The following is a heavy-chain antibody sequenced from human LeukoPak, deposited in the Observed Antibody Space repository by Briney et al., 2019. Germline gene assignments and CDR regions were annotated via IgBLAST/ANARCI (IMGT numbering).Heavy chain of an antibody. J-gene: IGHJ3*02. CDR3: ARDLTSGDGFDI. Sequence: GVSLRLSCAASGVTFRSYEMAWVRQAPGKGLEWLAFITGSGSAIYYADSVRGRFTISRDNTKNSLYLQMNSLTADDTAIYYCARDLTSGDGFDIWGQGTMVTVSS. V-gene: IGHV3-48*03. CDR2: ITGSGSAI. CDR1: GVTFRSYE. D-gene: IGHD3-9*01.